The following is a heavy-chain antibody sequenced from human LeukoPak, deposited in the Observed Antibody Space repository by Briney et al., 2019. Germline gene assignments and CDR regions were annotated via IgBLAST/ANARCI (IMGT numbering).Heavy chain of an antibody. CDR1: GFTVSSNY. CDR3: AKDGNSAFDY. Sequence: GGSLRLSCAASGFTVSSNYMNWVRQAPGKGLEWVSILYSGGGTFYADSVKGRFTISRDISKNTLYLQMNSLRAEDTAVYYCAKDGNSAFDYWGQGTLVTVSS. V-gene: IGHV3-53*05. D-gene: IGHD4-23*01. CDR2: LYSGGGT. J-gene: IGHJ4*02.